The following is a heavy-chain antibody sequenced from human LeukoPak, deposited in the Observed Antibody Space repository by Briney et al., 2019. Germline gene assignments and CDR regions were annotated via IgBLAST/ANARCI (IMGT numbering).Heavy chain of an antibody. CDR1: GGSISSSSYY. CDR2: IYHSGST. J-gene: IGHJ3*02. CDR3: ARDSRDHAFDI. V-gene: IGHV4-30-2*01. Sequence: PSETLSLTCTVSGGSISSSSYYWGWIRQPPGKGLEWIGYIYHSGSTYYNPSLKSRVTISVDRSKNQFSLKLSSVTAADTAVYYCARDSRDHAFDIWGQGTMVTVSS.